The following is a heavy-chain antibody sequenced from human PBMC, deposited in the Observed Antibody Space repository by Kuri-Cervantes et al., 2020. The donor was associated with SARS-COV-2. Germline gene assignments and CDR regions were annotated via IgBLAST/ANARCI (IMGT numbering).Heavy chain of an antibody. D-gene: IGHD2-2*02. Sequence: GSLRLSCAVYGGSFSGYYWSWIRQPPGKGLEWIGSIYYSGSTYYNPSLKSRVTISVDTSKNQFSLKLSSVTAADTAVYYCARRVDIVVVPAAIVYAFDIWGQGTMVTVSS. CDR2: IYYSGST. CDR3: ARRVDIVVVPAAIVYAFDI. J-gene: IGHJ3*02. V-gene: IGHV4-34*01. CDR1: GGSFSGYY.